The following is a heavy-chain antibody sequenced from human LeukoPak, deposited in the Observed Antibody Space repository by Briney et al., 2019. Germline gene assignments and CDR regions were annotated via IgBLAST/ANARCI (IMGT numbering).Heavy chain of an antibody. J-gene: IGHJ4*02. Sequence: GGSLRLSCAASGFTFTNYWMSWVRQAPGKGLEWVANIQEDGSKKNYVDSVKGRFTISRDNAKKSVYLQMNSLRAEDTAVYYCAKKGYSNGWRDSYYFDCWGQGTLVTVSS. CDR3: AKKGYSNGWRDSYYFDC. D-gene: IGHD6-19*01. CDR2: IQEDGSKK. CDR1: GFTFTNYW. V-gene: IGHV3-7*01.